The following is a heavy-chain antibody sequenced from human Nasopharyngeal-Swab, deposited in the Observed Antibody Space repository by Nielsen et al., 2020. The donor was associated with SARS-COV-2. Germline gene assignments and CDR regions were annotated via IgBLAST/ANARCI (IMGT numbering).Heavy chain of an antibody. Sequence: ASVKVSCKASGYTFTGYYMHWVRQAPGQGLEWMGRINPNSGGTNYAQKLQDRVTMTTDTSTSTAYMELRSLRSDDTAVYYCAREDGIAAAGTDYWGQGTLVTVSS. D-gene: IGHD6-13*01. J-gene: IGHJ4*02. V-gene: IGHV1-2*06. CDR1: GYTFTGYY. CDR2: INPNSGGT. CDR3: AREDGIAAAGTDY.